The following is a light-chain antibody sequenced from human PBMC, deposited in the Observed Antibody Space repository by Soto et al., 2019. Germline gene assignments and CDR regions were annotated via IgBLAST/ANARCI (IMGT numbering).Light chain of an antibody. CDR1: SSNIGSNT. CDR2: SNN. J-gene: IGLJ3*02. V-gene: IGLV1-44*01. Sequence: QSVLTQPPSASGTPGQRVTISCSGSSSNIGSNTVNWYQQLPGTAPKLLIYSNNQRPSGVPDRFSGSKSGTSASLAISGLQSEDEADYYCCSYAGSTVFGGGTKLTVL. CDR3: CSYAGSTV.